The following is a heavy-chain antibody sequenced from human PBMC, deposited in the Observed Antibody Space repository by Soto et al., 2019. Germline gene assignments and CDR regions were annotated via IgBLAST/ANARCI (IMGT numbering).Heavy chain of an antibody. D-gene: IGHD1-26*01. CDR1: GFTVSSYY. J-gene: IGHJ4*02. CDR2: IYSSGPT. V-gene: IGHV3-53*01. Sequence: LRLSCAASGFTVSSYYMNWVRLVPEKGLEWVSVIYSSGPTFYADSVRGRFTISRDNSKNTLYFQMNSLRVEDTAVYYCARAFGGSYDYWGQRTLVTVSS. CDR3: ARAFGGSYDY.